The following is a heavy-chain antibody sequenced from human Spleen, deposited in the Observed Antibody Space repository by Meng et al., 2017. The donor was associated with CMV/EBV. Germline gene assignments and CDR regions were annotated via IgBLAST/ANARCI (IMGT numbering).Heavy chain of an antibody. CDR2: IDDSGST. J-gene: IGHJ4*02. CDR1: VVSISSNIR. D-gene: IGHD1-7*01. CDR3: ARESRVTGTINSGDY. V-gene: IGHV4-4*02. Sequence: DLQEWRSGLVKRSGPLSLICGVSVVSISSNIRWTWVRQPPGTGLEWIGDIDDSGSTNYNPYLNSRISISLDKSKNHFSLKVNSVTAADTAVYYCARESRVTGTINSGDYWGQGTLVTVSS.